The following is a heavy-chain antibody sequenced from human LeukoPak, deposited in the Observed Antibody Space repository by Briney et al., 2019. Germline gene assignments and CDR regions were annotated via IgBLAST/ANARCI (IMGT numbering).Heavy chain of an antibody. D-gene: IGHD4-17*01. Sequence: ASVKVSCKASGYTFTGYYMHWVRQAPGQGLEWMGWINPNSGGTHYAQKFQGRVTTTRDTSISTVYMELSRLRSDDTAVYYCARKGAVYGDYDHWGQGTLLTVSS. CDR3: ARKGAVYGDYDH. CDR1: GYTFTGYY. J-gene: IGHJ5*02. V-gene: IGHV1-2*02. CDR2: INPNSGGT.